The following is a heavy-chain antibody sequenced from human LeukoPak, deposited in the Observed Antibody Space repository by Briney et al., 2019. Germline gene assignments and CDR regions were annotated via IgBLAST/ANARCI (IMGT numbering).Heavy chain of an antibody. J-gene: IGHJ3*02. Sequence: ASVKVSCKASGGTFSSYAISWVRQAPGQGLEWMGRIIPILGMANYAQKFQGRVTITADKSTSTAYMELSSLRSEDTAVYYCARASERLEGYQLLYAAFDIWGQGTMVTVSS. CDR2: IIPILGMA. CDR3: ARASERLEGYQLLYAAFDI. V-gene: IGHV1-69*04. D-gene: IGHD2-2*02. CDR1: GGTFSSYA.